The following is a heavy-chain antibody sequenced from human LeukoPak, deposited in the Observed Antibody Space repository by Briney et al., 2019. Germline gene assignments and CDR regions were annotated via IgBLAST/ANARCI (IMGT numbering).Heavy chain of an antibody. CDR1: GFTFRNYG. V-gene: IGHV3-23*01. Sequence: GGSLRLSCAVSGFTFRNYGMTWVRQAPGKGLEWVSAISGSGGDTSYADSVKGRFPISRDNSKITLFLQMNSLRVEDTAVYSCARYGRGGTSQEFDYWGQGTLVTVSS. D-gene: IGHD3-16*01. J-gene: IGHJ4*02. CDR3: ARYGRGGTSQEFDY. CDR2: ISGSGGDT.